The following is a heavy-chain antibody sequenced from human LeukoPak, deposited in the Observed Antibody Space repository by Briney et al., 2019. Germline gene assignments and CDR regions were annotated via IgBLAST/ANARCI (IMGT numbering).Heavy chain of an antibody. V-gene: IGHV1-2*02. CDR2: INPNSGGT. D-gene: IGHD6-6*01. J-gene: IGHJ4*02. Sequence: ASVKVSCKASGYTFTGYYMHWVRQAPGHGLEWRGWINPNSGGTNYAQKFQGRVTMTRDTSISTAYMELGRLTSDDTAVYYCARDQSTSYTTSYNFDYWGQGTLVTVSS. CDR1: GYTFTGYY. CDR3: ARDQSTSYTTSYNFDY.